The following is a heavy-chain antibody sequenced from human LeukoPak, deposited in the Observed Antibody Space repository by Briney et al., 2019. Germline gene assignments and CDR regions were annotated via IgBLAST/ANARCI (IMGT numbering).Heavy chain of an antibody. Sequence: GGSLRLSCAASGFAFSNYAMTWVRQAPGKGLEWVSTMSGSGGHTYYSDSVKGRFTISRDNSKNTLYLQLNSLRAEDTAFYYCAKDRYWGQGTLVTVSS. J-gene: IGHJ4*02. CDR3: AKDRY. CDR2: MSGSGGHT. CDR1: GFAFSNYA. V-gene: IGHV3-23*01.